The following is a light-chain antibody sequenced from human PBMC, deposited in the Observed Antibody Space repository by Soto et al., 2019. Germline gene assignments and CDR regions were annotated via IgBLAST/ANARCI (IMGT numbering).Light chain of an antibody. Sequence: QSVLTQPASVSGSPGQSITISCAGSSSDVGGYNYVSWYQQFPGKVPKLMIYGVTDRPSGVSNRFSGSKSGNTASLTISGLQAEDEADYYCASYTKSGTRVFGGGTQLTVL. V-gene: IGLV2-14*01. J-gene: IGLJ3*02. CDR2: GVT. CDR3: ASYTKSGTRV. CDR1: SSDVGGYNY.